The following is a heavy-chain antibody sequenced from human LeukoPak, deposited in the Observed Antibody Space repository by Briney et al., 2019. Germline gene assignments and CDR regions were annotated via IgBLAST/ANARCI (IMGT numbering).Heavy chain of an antibody. CDR1: GYYISSGYY. Sequence: PSETLSLTCTVSGYYISSGYYWAWIRQPPGTGLEWIGSIYHTGSTYYNPSLKSRVTMSVDTSKNQFSLKLTSVTAADTAVYYCARVLFCSGGSCYLRLFDFWGQGTLVTVSS. D-gene: IGHD2-15*01. CDR2: IYHTGST. J-gene: IGHJ4*02. CDR3: ARVLFCSGGSCYLRLFDF. V-gene: IGHV4-38-2*02.